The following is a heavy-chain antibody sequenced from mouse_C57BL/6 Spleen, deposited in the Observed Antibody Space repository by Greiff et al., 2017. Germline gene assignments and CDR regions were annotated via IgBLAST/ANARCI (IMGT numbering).Heavy chain of an antibody. Sequence: QVQLQQSGAELVKPGASVKISCKASGYAFSSYWMNWVKQRPGKGLEWIGQIYPGDGDTNYNGKFKGKATLTADNSSSTAYMQLSSLTSEDSAVYFCARDYYGSSLAYWGQGTLVTVSA. CDR2: IYPGDGDT. CDR3: ARDYYGSSLAY. J-gene: IGHJ3*01. V-gene: IGHV1-80*01. D-gene: IGHD1-1*01. CDR1: GYAFSSYW.